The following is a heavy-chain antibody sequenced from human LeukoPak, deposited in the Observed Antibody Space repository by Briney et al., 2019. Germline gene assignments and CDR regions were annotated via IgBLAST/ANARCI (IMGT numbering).Heavy chain of an antibody. J-gene: IGHJ4*02. V-gene: IGHV3-9*01. CDR1: GFTFDDYA. CDR2: ISWNSGSI. Sequence: GGSLRLSCAASGFTFDDYAMHWVRQAPGKGLEWVSGISWNSGSIGYADSVKGRFTISRDNAKNSLYLQMNSLRAEDTALYYCAKSGYYDSSGYPDYWGQGTLVTVSS. CDR3: AKSGYYDSSGYPDY. D-gene: IGHD3-22*01.